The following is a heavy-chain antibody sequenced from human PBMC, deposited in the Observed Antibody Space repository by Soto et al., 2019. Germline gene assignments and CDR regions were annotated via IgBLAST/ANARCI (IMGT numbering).Heavy chain of an antibody. CDR2: IYYSGST. CDR1: GGSFSGYY. D-gene: IGHD3-10*01. CDR3: ARSVTP. Sequence: PSETLSLTCAVYGGSFSGYYWSWIRQHPGKGLEWIGYIYYSGSTYYNPSLKSRVTISVDTSKNQFSLKLSSVTAADTAVYYCARSVTPWGQGTLVPVSS. J-gene: IGHJ5*02. V-gene: IGHV4-31*11.